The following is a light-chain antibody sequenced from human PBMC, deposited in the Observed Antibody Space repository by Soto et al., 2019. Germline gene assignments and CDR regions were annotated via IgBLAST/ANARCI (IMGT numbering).Light chain of an antibody. CDR3: QQYGSSPRT. V-gene: IGKV3-20*01. Sequence: ESVLTQSPGTLSLSPGERATLSCRASQSVSSSYLAWYQQKPGQAPRLLLYGASRRTTGIPERFGGSGSGTDFTLTISRLEPEDFAVYSCQQYGSSPRTFGQGTKVEIK. CDR1: QSVSSSY. J-gene: IGKJ1*01. CDR2: GAS.